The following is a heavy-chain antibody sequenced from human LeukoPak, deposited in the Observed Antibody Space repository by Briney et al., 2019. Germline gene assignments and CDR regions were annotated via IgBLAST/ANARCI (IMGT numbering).Heavy chain of an antibody. Sequence: TGGSLRLSCAASGFTFSGYAMSWVRQAPGKGLEWVAGISGSGAGTYYADSVKGRFTISRDNSKNTLYLQMNSLRAEDTAVYYCAKEVTTPYFDYWGQGSLVTVSS. CDR2: ISGSGAGT. V-gene: IGHV3-23*01. J-gene: IGHJ4*02. CDR1: GFTFSGYA. D-gene: IGHD4-17*01. CDR3: AKEVTTPYFDY.